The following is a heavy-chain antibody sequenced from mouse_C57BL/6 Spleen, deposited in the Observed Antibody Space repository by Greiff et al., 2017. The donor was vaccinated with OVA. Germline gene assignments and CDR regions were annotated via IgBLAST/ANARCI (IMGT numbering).Heavy chain of an antibody. CDR2: IHPNSGST. CDR1: GYTFTSYW. J-gene: IGHJ4*01. Sequence: QVQLQQPGAELVKPGASVKLSCKASGYTFTSYWMHWVKQRPGQGLEWIGMIHPNSGSTNYNEKFKSKATLTVDKSSSTAYMQLSSLTSEDSAVYYGARGVVAHYYAMDYWGQGTSVTVSS. V-gene: IGHV1-64*01. CDR3: ARGVVAHYYAMDY. D-gene: IGHD1-1*01.